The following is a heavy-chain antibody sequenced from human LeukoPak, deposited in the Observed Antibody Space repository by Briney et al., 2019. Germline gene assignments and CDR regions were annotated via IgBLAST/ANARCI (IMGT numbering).Heavy chain of an antibody. Sequence: GGSLRLSCAASRFTFSTFSMNWVRQAPGKGLEWVSSISSSGSYISYADSVKGRFTISRDNAKNSLYLQMSSLRAEDTAVYYCARDQQKEIDYWGQGTLVTVSS. CDR1: RFTFSTFS. V-gene: IGHV3-21*01. CDR2: ISSSGSYI. CDR3: ARDQQKEIDY. J-gene: IGHJ4*02.